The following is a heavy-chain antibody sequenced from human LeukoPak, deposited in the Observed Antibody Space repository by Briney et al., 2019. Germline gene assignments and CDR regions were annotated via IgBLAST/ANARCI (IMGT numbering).Heavy chain of an antibody. CDR2: IYYSGST. Sequence: SETLSLTCTVSGGSISSSSYYWGWIRQPPGKGLEWIGSIYYSGSTYYNPSLKSRVTISVDTSKNQFSLKLSSVTAADTAVYYCARDLGVTTVTSFDYWGQGTLVTVSS. CDR3: ARDLGVTTVTSFDY. D-gene: IGHD4-17*01. V-gene: IGHV4-39*07. CDR1: GGSISSSSYY. J-gene: IGHJ4*02.